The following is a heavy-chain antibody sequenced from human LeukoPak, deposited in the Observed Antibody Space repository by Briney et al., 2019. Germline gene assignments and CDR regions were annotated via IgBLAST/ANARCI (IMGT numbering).Heavy chain of an antibody. D-gene: IGHD4-17*01. V-gene: IGHV3-20*04. CDR1: GFTFDDYG. Sequence: PGGSLRLSCAASGFTFDDYGMSWVRQAPGKGLEWVSGINWNGGSTGYADSVKGRFTISRDNAKHSPYLQMNSLRAEDTALYYCASLTYGDYVFDYWGQGTLVTVSS. CDR3: ASLTYGDYVFDY. CDR2: INWNGGST. J-gene: IGHJ4*02.